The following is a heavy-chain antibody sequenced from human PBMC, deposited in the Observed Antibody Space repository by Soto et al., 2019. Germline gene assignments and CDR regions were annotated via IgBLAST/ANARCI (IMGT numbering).Heavy chain of an antibody. CDR3: ASAPVLLWFGELLQSLDY. Sequence: ASVKVSCKASGYTFTSYGISWVRQAPGQGLEWMGWISAYNGNTNYAQKLQGRVTMTTDTSTSTAYMELRSLRSDDTAVYYCASAPVLLWFGELLQSLDYWGQGTLVTVSS. CDR2: ISAYNGNT. J-gene: IGHJ4*02. V-gene: IGHV1-18*01. CDR1: GYTFTSYG. D-gene: IGHD3-10*01.